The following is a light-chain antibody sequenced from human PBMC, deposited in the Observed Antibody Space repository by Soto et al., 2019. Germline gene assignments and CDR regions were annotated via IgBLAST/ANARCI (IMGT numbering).Light chain of an antibody. V-gene: IGLV2-14*03. J-gene: IGLJ1*01. CDR2: DVN. CDR1: SSDVGGYNY. CDR3: SSFTTSSTFV. Sequence: QSVLTQPASVSGSPGQSITISCTGSSSDVGGYNYVPWFQQHPGKAPKLIIYDVNNWPSGVSDRFSGSKSGNTASLTISGLQPEDEADYYCSSFTTSSTFVFGTGTKVTVL.